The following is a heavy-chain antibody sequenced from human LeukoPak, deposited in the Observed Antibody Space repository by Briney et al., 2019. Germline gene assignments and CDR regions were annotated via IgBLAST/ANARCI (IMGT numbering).Heavy chain of an antibody. Sequence: ASVKVSCKASGYTFTSYGISWVRQAPGQGLEWMGWISAYNGNTNYAQKLQGRVTMTTDTSTNTAYMEPRSLRSDDTAVFYCARGNPPTYYYDSGSPFDYWGQGTLVTVSS. V-gene: IGHV1-18*01. J-gene: IGHJ4*02. D-gene: IGHD3-10*01. CDR3: ARGNPPTYYYDSGSPFDY. CDR1: GYTFTSYG. CDR2: ISAYNGNT.